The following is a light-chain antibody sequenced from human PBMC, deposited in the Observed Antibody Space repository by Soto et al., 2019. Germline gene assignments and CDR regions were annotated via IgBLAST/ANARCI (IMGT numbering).Light chain of an antibody. CDR3: QQYYTTPLT. CDR2: WAS. V-gene: IGKV4-1*01. Sequence: DIVMTQSPDSLAAFLGERATINCKSSQSLFYSSNHKNYLAWHQQKPGRPPKLLFYWASTRESGVPDRFTGSGSGTDFTLTINSLQAEDVAIYYCQQYYTTPLTFGGGTKVEIK. J-gene: IGKJ4*01. CDR1: QSLFYSSNHKNY.